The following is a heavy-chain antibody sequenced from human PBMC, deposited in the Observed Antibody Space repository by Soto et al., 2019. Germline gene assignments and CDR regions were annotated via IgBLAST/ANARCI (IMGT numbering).Heavy chain of an antibody. CDR3: ARGQQPIYYYYYMDV. Sequence: QVQLQESGPGLVKPSETLSLTCTVSGGSISSYYWSWIRQPPGKGLEWIGYIYYSGSTNYNPSLKSRVTISVDTSKNQFSLKLSSVTAADTAVYYCARGQQPIYYYYYMDVWGKGTTVTVSS. V-gene: IGHV4-59*01. CDR2: IYYSGST. D-gene: IGHD6-13*01. CDR1: GGSISSYY. J-gene: IGHJ6*03.